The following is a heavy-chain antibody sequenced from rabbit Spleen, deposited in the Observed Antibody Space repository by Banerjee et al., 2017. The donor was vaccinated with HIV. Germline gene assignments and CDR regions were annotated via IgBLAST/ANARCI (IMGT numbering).Heavy chain of an antibody. CDR2: IYIISGNT. D-gene: IGHD4-2*01. CDR3: ARDYAGVTGYGVVTGAFDP. CDR1: GIDFNNYYN. V-gene: IGHV1S43*01. Sequence: QQQLEESGGGLVKPGGTLTLTCKASGIDFNNYYNVSWVRQAPGKGLELIASIYIISGNTWYASWVNGRFTISRSTSLNTVDLKMTSLTDADTATYFCARDYAGVTGYGVVTGAFDPWGPGTLVTVS. J-gene: IGHJ2*01.